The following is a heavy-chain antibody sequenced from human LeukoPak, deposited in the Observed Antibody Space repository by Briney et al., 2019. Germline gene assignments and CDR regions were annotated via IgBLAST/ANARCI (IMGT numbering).Heavy chain of an antibody. CDR3: ARVFYYDSSGYYSRLGYVDV. V-gene: IGHV4-34*01. CDR2: INHSGST. Sequence: SETLSLTCAVYGGSFSRYYWSWIRQPPGKGLEWIGEINHSGSTNYNPSLKSRVTISVDTSKNQFSLKLSSVTAADTAVYYCARVFYYDSSGYYSRLGYVDVWGKGTTVTVSS. CDR1: GGSFSRYY. J-gene: IGHJ6*03. D-gene: IGHD3-22*01.